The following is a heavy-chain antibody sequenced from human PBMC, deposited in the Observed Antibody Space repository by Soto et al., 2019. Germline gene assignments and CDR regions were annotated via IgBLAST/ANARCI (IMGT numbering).Heavy chain of an antibody. D-gene: IGHD6-13*01. J-gene: IGHJ4*02. CDR1: GGSVSSNSYY. Sequence: SETLSLTCTVSGGSVSSNSYYWSWIRQPPGKGLEWIGYIYHSGGTNYNPSLKSRVTISVDTSKNQFSLKLSSVTAADTAVYYCARGEYSSSWYPFDYWGQGTLVTVSS. CDR3: ARGEYSSSWYPFDY. V-gene: IGHV4-61*01. CDR2: IYHSGGT.